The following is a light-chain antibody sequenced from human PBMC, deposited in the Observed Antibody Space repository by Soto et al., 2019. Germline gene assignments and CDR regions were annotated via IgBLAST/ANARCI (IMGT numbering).Light chain of an antibody. CDR3: QYYKESST. V-gene: IGKV1-5*03. Sequence: DIQMTQSPSTLSASVGDRVTITCRASQSISSWLAWYQQKPGRAPKLLIYQASSSEIGVPSRFNGSGSGTEFTLTISSLQPDDFATYYCQYYKESSTFGQGTRLEIK. CDR1: QSISSW. J-gene: IGKJ1*01. CDR2: QAS.